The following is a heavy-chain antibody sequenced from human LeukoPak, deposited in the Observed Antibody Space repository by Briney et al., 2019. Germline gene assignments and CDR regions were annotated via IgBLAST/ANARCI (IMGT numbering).Heavy chain of an antibody. CDR3: AREGIPWQLVRDAFDI. CDR1: GYTFTSYA. D-gene: IGHD6-6*01. V-gene: IGHV7-4-1*02. J-gene: IGHJ3*02. CDR2: INTNTGNP. Sequence: ASVKVSCKAAGYTFTSYAMNWVRQAPGQGLEWMGRINTNTGNPTYAQGFTGRFVFSLDTSVSTAYLQISSLKAEDTAVYYCAREGIPWQLVRDAFDIWGQGTMVTVSS.